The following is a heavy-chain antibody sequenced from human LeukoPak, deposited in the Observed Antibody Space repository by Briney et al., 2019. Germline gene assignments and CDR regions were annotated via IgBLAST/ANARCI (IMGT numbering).Heavy chain of an antibody. CDR2: INHSGST. Sequence: SETLSLTCAVYGGSFSGYYWSWIRQPPGKGLEWIGEINHSGSTTYNPPLKSRVTISVDTSKNQFSLKLTSVTAADTAVYYCAREDLGAETTMDYWGQGTLVTVSS. D-gene: IGHD1-1*01. V-gene: IGHV4-34*01. J-gene: IGHJ4*02. CDR3: AREDLGAETTMDY. CDR1: GGSFSGYY.